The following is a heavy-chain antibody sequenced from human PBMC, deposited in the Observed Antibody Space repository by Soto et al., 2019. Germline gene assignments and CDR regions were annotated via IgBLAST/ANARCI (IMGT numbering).Heavy chain of an antibody. D-gene: IGHD6-13*01. V-gene: IGHV3-66*01. Sequence: VQLVESGGDLVQPGGSLRLSCAVSGFTVSSNYMSWVRQAPGKGLEWVSIIYSGGNTFYADSVKGRFTISRDNSENTLYLQMDSLRVEDTAMYYCARDQYTSKWFGYWGQGTLVTVSS. CDR2: IYSGGNT. CDR1: GFTVSSNY. J-gene: IGHJ4*02. CDR3: ARDQYTSKWFGY.